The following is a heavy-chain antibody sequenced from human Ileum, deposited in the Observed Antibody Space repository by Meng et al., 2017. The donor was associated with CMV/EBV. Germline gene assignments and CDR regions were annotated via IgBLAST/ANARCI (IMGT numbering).Heavy chain of an antibody. Sequence: SETLSLTCTVSGGSVSSGSYYWSWIRQPPGKGLEWIGYIYYSGSTNYNPSLKSRVTISVDTSKNQFSLKLSSVTAADTAVYYCARGIRDYYDSSGYYPTPEHNWFDPWGQGTLVTVSS. D-gene: IGHD3-22*01. J-gene: IGHJ5*02. CDR2: IYYSGST. CDR3: ARGIRDYYDSSGYYPTPEHNWFDP. V-gene: IGHV4-61*01. CDR1: GGSVSSGSYY.